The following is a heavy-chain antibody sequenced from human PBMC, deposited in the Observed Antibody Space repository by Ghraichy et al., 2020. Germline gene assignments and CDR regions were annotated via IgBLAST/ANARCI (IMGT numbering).Heavy chain of an antibody. CDR1: GFFFSDFG. D-gene: IGHD3-3*01. CDR2: IWHDGSNK. V-gene: IGHV3-33*01. CDR3: VRDLGSGLWSGYYI. Sequence: GGSLRLSCEASGFFFSDFGMQWVRQPPGKGLEWVAVIWHDGSNKYYADSVKGRFTISRDNSKNTLYLQMSSLRDEDTAVYYCVRDLGSGLWSGYYIWGQGTLVTVSS. J-gene: IGHJ4*02.